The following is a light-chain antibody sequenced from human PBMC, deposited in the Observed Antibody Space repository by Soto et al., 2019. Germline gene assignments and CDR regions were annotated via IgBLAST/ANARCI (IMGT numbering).Light chain of an antibody. V-gene: IGKV1-5*01. CDR1: QTISSW. CDR2: DAS. CDR3: QQSYTTPIT. J-gene: IGKJ5*01. Sequence: DIQMTQSPSTLSGSVGDRVTITCRASQTISSWLAWYQQKPGKAPKLLIYDASSLESGVPSRLSGSGSGTDFTLTISSLQPEDFATYFCQQSYTTPITFGQGRRLEIK.